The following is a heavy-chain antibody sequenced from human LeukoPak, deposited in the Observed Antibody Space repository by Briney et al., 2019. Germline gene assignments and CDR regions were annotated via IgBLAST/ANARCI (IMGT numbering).Heavy chain of an antibody. V-gene: IGHV3-74*01. D-gene: IGHD4-23*01. J-gene: IGHJ4*02. CDR1: GFTFSSYA. Sequence: PGRSLRLSCAASGFTFSSYAMHWVRQAPGKGLVWDSRIASDGSSTTYADSVKGRSSISRDNAKNTLYLQMNSLRVEDTAVYYCARGRPHGNDYWGQGTLVTVSS. CDR3: ARGRPHGNDY. CDR2: IASDGSST.